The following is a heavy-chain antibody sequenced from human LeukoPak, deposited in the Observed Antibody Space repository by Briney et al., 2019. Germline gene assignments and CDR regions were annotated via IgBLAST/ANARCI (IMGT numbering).Heavy chain of an antibody. J-gene: IGHJ4*02. CDR1: GYTFTGYY. CDR2: INPNSGGT. Sequence: AASVKVSCKASGYTFTGYYMHWVRQAPGQGLEWMGWINPNSGGTNYAQKFQGRVTMTRDTSISTAYMELSRLRSDDTAVYYCARAEVIAVPVHQIDYWGQGTLVTVSS. CDR3: ARAEVIAVPVHQIDY. V-gene: IGHV1-2*02. D-gene: IGHD6-19*01.